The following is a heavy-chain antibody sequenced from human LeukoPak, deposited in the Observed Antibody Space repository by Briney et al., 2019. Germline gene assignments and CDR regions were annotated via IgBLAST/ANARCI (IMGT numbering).Heavy chain of an antibody. J-gene: IGHJ5*02. V-gene: IGHV1-69*04. CDR2: IIPILGIA. D-gene: IGHD2-21*02. CDR3: ARGRAYCGGDCYSNWFDP. CDR1: GGTFSSYA. Sequence: SVKVSCKASGGTFSSYAISWVRQAPGQGLEWMGRIIPILGIANYAQKFQGRVTITADKSTSTAYMELSSLRSEDTAVYYCARGRAYCGGDCYSNWFDPWGQGTLVTVSS.